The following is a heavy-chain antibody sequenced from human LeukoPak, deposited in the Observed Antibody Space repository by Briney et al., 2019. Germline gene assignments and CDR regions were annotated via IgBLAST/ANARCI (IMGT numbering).Heavy chain of an antibody. CDR1: GFTFSSHW. J-gene: IGHJ3*02. D-gene: IGHD6-19*01. V-gene: IGHV3-30-3*01. Sequence: PGGSLRLSCAASGFTFSSHWMTWVRQAPGKGLEWVALISYDKSNKYYADSVKGRFTISRDNSKNTLFVQMNSLRTEDTAVYYCARSGVQWQWLLTYDAFDIWGQGTMVTVSS. CDR3: ARSGVQWQWLLTYDAFDI. CDR2: ISYDKSNK.